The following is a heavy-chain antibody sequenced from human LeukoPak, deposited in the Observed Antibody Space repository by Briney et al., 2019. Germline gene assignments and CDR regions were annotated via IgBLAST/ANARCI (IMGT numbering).Heavy chain of an antibody. CDR1: GYTFTSYG. CDR2: ISAYNGNT. CDR3: ARDRRYFDWLSNSYFDY. J-gene: IGHJ4*02. Sequence: GASVKVSCKASGYTFTSYGISWVRQAPGQGLEWMGWISAYNGNTNYAQKLQGRVTMTTDTSTSTAYMELRSLRSDDTTVYYCARDRRYFDWLSNSYFDYWGQGTLVTVSS. V-gene: IGHV1-18*01. D-gene: IGHD3-9*01.